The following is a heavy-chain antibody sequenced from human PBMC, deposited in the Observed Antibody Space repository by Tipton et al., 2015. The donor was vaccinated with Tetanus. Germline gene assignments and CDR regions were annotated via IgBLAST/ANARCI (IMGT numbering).Heavy chain of an antibody. J-gene: IGHJ4*02. D-gene: IGHD3-22*01. CDR2: ISPESGGT. Sequence: QSGPEVKEPGASVKVSCKASGYTFTTYYMNWVRQAPGQGLEWMGIISPESGGTNYAQKFQGRVTTTVDTSTSTVYMDLSRLTSEDTAVYYCARYDSSGVAFDYWSQGPLVTVSS. V-gene: IGHV1-46*01. CDR1: GYTFTTYY. CDR3: ARYDSSGVAFDY.